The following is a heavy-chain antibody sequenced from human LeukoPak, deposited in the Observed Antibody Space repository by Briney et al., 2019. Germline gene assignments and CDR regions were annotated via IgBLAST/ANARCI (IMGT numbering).Heavy chain of an antibody. V-gene: IGHV3-23*01. Sequence: PGGSLRLSCGASGFTLSSYAMTWVRQAPGKGLEWVSGMSGSGDSTYYADSVKGRFTIPRDNSKNILYLQMNSLRAEDTAVYYCAKFPESAGYYNPFDSWGQGTLVTVSS. CDR2: MSGSGDST. J-gene: IGHJ4*02. CDR1: GFTLSSYA. D-gene: IGHD3-9*01. CDR3: AKFPESAGYYNPFDS.